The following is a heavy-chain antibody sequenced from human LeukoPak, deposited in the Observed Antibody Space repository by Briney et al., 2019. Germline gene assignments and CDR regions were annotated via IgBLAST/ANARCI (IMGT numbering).Heavy chain of an antibody. Sequence: SVKVSCKASGGTFSSYAISWVRQAPGQGLEWMGRIIPIFGIANYAQKFQGRVTITADKSTSTAYMELSSLRSEDTAVYYCARATSQWLAHLDYWGQGTLVTVSS. CDR1: GGTFSSYA. CDR2: IIPIFGIA. D-gene: IGHD6-19*01. CDR3: ARATSQWLAHLDY. V-gene: IGHV1-69*04. J-gene: IGHJ4*02.